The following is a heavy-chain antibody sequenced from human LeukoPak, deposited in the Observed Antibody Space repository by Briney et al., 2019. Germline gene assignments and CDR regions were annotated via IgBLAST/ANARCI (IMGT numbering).Heavy chain of an antibody. CDR2: INPNSSST. D-gene: IGHD3-16*01. V-gene: IGHV1-2*02. CDR1: GYTFTGYY. Sequence: RASVTVSCTASGYTFTGYYMHWVRQAPGQGIEWMGWINPNSSSTNYAQTFQGRGTMTRDTSISTAYMELSRLRSDDTAVYYCASNMITFEGVRAFDIWGQGTMVTVSS. CDR3: ASNMITFEGVRAFDI. J-gene: IGHJ3*02.